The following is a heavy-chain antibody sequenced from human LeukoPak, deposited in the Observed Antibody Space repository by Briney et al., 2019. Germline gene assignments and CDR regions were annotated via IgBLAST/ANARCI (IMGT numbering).Heavy chain of an antibody. J-gene: IGHJ4*02. D-gene: IGHD3-9*01. V-gene: IGHV3-23*01. CDR2: ISGSGGST. CDR1: GFTFSSYA. CDR3: AKAQYYDILTTYFDY. Sequence: TGGSLRLSCAASGFTFSSYAMSWVRKAPGKGLEWVSAISGSGGSTYYADSVKGRFTISRDNSKNTLYLQMNSLRAEDTAVYYCAKAQYYDILTTYFDYWGQGTLVTVSS.